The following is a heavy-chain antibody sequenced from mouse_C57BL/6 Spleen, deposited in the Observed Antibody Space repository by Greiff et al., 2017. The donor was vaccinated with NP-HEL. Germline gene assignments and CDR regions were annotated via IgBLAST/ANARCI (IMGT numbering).Heavy chain of an antibody. CDR2: IDPSDSET. Sequence: QVQLQQPGAELVRPGSSVKLSCKASGYTFTSYWMHWVKQRPIQGLEWIGNIDPSDSETHYNQKFKDKATLTVNKSSSTAYMQLSSLTSEDSAVYYCARRGSSYVDYAMDYWGQGTSVTVSS. J-gene: IGHJ4*01. V-gene: IGHV1-52*01. D-gene: IGHD1-1*01. CDR1: GYTFTSYW. CDR3: ARRGSSYVDYAMDY.